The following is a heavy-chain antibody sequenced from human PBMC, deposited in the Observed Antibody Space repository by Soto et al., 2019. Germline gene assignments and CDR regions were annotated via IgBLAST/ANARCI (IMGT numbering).Heavy chain of an antibody. CDR2: ISAYNGNT. V-gene: IGHV1-18*01. J-gene: IGHJ4*02. CDR1: GYTFTSYG. CDR3: ARGAYCSSTSCYVDFDY. D-gene: IGHD2-2*01. Sequence: GASVKVSCKASGYTFTSYGSSWVRQAPGQGLEWMGWISAYNGNTNYAQKLQGRVTMTTDTSTSTAYMELRSLRSDDTAVYYCARGAYCSSTSCYVDFDYWGQGTLVTVSS.